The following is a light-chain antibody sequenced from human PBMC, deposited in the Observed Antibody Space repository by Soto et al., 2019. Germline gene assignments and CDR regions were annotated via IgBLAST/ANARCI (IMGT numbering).Light chain of an antibody. CDR1: QSVSSSY. CDR3: QQYGSSSWT. CDR2: GAS. J-gene: IGKJ1*01. V-gene: IGKV3-20*01. Sequence: EIVLTQSPGTLSLSPGERATLSCRASQSVSSSYLAWYQQKPGQAPRLLIYGASSRATGIPDRFSGSGSGTDFTFTIRRLEPEDFAVYYCQQYGSSSWTFGQGPKVEI.